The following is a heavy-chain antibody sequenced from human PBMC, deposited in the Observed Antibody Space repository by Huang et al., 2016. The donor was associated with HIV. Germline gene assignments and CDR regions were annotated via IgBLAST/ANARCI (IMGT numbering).Heavy chain of an antibody. CDR1: DYTFTSYG. D-gene: IGHD3-22*01. CDR3: GGSSGYWSFDY. J-gene: IGHJ4*02. CDR2: ISTNNCDT. Sequence: QVQLVQSGGEVKKPGASVKVSCKASDYTFTSYGISWVRQAPGQGLEWMGWISTNNCDTNYAQKFQGRVTMTTDTSTSTAYMELRSLRYDDTAVYYCGGSSGYWSFDYWGQGTLVTVSS. V-gene: IGHV1-18*04.